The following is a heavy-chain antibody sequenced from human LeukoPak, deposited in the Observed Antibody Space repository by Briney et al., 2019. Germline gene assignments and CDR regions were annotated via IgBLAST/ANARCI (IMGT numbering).Heavy chain of an antibody. CDR1: GGSISSYY. CDR3: AKDQILDIVATTYFDY. J-gene: IGHJ4*02. V-gene: IGHV4-4*07. Sequence: PSETLSLTCTVSGGSISSYYWSWIRQPAGEGLEWIGRIYTSGSTNCNPSLKSRVTMSVDTSKNQFSLKLSSVTAADTAVYYCAKDQILDIVATTYFDYWGQGTLVTVSS. D-gene: IGHD5-12*01. CDR2: IYTSGST.